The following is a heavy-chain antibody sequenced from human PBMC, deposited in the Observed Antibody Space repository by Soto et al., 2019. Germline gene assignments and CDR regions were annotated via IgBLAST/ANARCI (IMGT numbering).Heavy chain of an antibody. D-gene: IGHD2-2*01. J-gene: IGHJ3*02. V-gene: IGHV1-18*04. CDR3: ARDDGIVVVPAARNSADAFDI. CDR2: ISAYNGNT. CDR1: GYTFTSYG. Sequence: ASVKVSCKASGYTFTSYGISWVRQAPGQGLEWMGWISAYNGNTNYAQKLQGRVTMTTDTSTSTAYMELRSLRSDDTAVYYCARDDGIVVVPAARNSADAFDIWAQGTMVTVSS.